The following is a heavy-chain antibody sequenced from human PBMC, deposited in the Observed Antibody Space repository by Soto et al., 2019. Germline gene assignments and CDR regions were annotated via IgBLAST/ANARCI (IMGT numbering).Heavy chain of an antibody. CDR1: GFTFSSYE. V-gene: IGHV3-48*03. CDR3: ARGGRWLQSSLFDP. J-gene: IGHJ5*02. Sequence: EVQLVESGGGLVQPGGSLRLSCAASGFTFSSYEMNWVRQAPGKGLEWVSYISSSGSTIYYADSVKGRFTISRDNAKNSLYLQMNSLRAEDTAVYYCARGGRWLQSSLFDPWGQGTLVTVSS. D-gene: IGHD3-16*01. CDR2: ISSSGSTI.